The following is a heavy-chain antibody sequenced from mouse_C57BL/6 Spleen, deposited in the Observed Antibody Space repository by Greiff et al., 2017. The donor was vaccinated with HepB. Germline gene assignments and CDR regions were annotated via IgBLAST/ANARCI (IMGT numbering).Heavy chain of an antibody. J-gene: IGHJ3*01. V-gene: IGHV2-5*01. D-gene: IGHD1-1*01. Sequence: VQLKQSGPGLVQPSQCLSITCTVSGFSLTSYGVHWVRQSPGKGLEWLGVIWRGGSTDYNAAFMSRLSITKDNSKSQVFFKMNSLQADDTAIYYCAKNEGHYYGSSSWFAYWGQGTLVTVSA. CDR2: IWRGGST. CDR1: GFSLTSYG. CDR3: AKNEGHYYGSSSWFAY.